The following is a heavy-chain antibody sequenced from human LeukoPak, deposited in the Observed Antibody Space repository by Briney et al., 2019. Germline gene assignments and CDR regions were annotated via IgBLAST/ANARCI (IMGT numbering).Heavy chain of an antibody. Sequence: GGSLRLSCAASGFTFSSYSMHWVRQAPGKGLEWVSSISSSSSNIYYADSVKGRFTISRDNAKNSLYLQMNSLRGEDTAVYYCARDQAPYCTNGICYERQAYYFDYWGQGTLVTVSS. D-gene: IGHD2-8*01. CDR1: GFTFSSYS. CDR2: ISSSSSNI. CDR3: ARDQAPYCTNGICYERQAYYFDY. V-gene: IGHV3-21*01. J-gene: IGHJ4*02.